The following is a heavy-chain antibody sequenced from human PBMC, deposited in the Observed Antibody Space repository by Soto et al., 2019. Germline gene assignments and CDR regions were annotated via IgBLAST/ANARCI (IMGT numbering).Heavy chain of an antibody. V-gene: IGHV3-23*01. D-gene: IGHD1-1*01. Sequence: EVQLLESGGGLVQPGGSLRLSCAASGFTFSSYAMSWVRQAPGKGLEWVSAISGSGSATYYADSVKGRFTISRDNSKNTLYLQMNSLRAEDTAVYYCAKPRTSTRERGYYYYGMDVWGQGTTVTVSS. CDR3: AKPRTSTRERGYYYYGMDV. J-gene: IGHJ6*02. CDR2: ISGSGSAT. CDR1: GFTFSSYA.